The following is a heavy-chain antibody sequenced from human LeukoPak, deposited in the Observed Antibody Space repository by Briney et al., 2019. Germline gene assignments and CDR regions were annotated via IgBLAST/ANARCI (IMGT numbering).Heavy chain of an antibody. CDR3: ARHADSSGWFPFDY. CDR1: GGSFSGYY. CDR2: IYYSGST. V-gene: IGHV4-59*08. Sequence: SETLSLTCAVYGGSFSGYYWSWIRQPPGKGLEWIGYIYYSGSTNYNPSLKSRVTISVDTSKNQFSLKLSSVTAADTAVYYCARHADSSGWFPFDYWGQGTLVTVSS. J-gene: IGHJ4*02. D-gene: IGHD6-19*01.